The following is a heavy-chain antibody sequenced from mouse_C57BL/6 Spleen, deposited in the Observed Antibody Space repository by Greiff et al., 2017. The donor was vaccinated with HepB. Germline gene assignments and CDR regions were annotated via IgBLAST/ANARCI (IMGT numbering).Heavy chain of an antibody. CDR3: ARVTTYYFDY. Sequence: EVQLQQPGAELVMPGASVKLSCKASGYTFTSYWMHWVKQSHGKSLEWIGVINPYNGGTSYNQKFKGKATLTVDKSSSTAYMELNSLTSEDSAVYYCARVTTYYFDYWGQGTTLTVSS. CDR1: GYTFTSYW. V-gene: IGHV1-19*01. CDR2: INPYNGGT. J-gene: IGHJ2*01. D-gene: IGHD2-2*01.